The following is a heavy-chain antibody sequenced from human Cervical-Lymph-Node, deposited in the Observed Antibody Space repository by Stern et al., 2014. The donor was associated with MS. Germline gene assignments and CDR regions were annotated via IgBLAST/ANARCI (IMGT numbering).Heavy chain of an antibody. V-gene: IGHV3-9*01. Sequence: EVQLVESGGGLVQPGRSLRLSCAASGFTFDDYAMHWVRQAPGKGLEWVSGISLNSGNIGYADSVNGRFTIYRDNATNYLDLQMNILRAEDTAVYYCAKGDGPGTVITYYFDYWGQGPLVTVSS. CDR2: ISLNSGNI. CDR1: GFTFDDYA. D-gene: IGHD4-17*01. J-gene: IGHJ4*02. CDR3: AKGDGPGTVITYYFDY.